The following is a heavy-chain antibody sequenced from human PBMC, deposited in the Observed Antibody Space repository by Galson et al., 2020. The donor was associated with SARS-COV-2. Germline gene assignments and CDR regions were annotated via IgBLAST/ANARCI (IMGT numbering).Heavy chain of an antibody. J-gene: IGHJ6*03. Sequence: GGSLRLSCEAPGLTFSDYYMSWIRQAPGKGLEWVYYISSSSRYTNYADSVKGRFTISRDNAKNSLYLQMNSLRAEDTAVYYCARVERGYCSSTSCYIPGYYYYMDVWGKGTTVTVSS. D-gene: IGHD2-2*02. CDR3: ARVERGYCSSTSCYIPGYYYYMDV. CDR1: GLTFSDYY. V-gene: IGHV3-11*05. CDR2: ISSSSRYT.